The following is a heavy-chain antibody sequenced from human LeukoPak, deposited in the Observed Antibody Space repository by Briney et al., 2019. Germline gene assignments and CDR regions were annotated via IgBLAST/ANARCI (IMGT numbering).Heavy chain of an antibody. J-gene: IGHJ4*02. CDR1: GFTVRSNY. CDR2: IYSGGGT. CDR3: ARNFALDY. V-gene: IGHV3-53*01. Sequence: GGSLRLSCAASGFTVRSNYMTWVRQAPGKGLEWVSVIYSGGGTYYADSVKGRFTISRDNSKNTLFLRMNSLRAEDTAVYYCARNFALDYWGQGTLVTVSS.